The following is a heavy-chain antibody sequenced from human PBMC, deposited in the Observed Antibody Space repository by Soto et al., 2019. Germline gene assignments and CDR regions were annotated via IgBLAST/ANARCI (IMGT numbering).Heavy chain of an antibody. J-gene: IGHJ4*02. CDR3: ARGSFYYGSGSYPYYIDY. Sequence: GGSLRLSCAASGFTFSSYGMHWVRQAPGKGLEWVAVIWYDGRNKYYADSVKGRFTISRDNSKNTLYLQMNSLRAEDTAVYYCARGSFYYGSGSYPYYIDYWGQGTLVTVSS. D-gene: IGHD3-10*01. CDR1: GFTFSSYG. CDR2: IWYDGRNK. V-gene: IGHV3-33*01.